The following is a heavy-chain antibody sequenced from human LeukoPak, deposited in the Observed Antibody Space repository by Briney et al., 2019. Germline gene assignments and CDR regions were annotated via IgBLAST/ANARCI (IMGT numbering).Heavy chain of an antibody. Sequence: ASVKVSCKASGYTFTGYYMHWVRQAPGQGLEWMGRINPNSGGTNYAQKFQGRVTMTRDTSISTAYMELSRLRSDDTAVYYCARGAYYYDSSGYPPTSWGQGTLVTLSS. CDR2: INPNSGGT. CDR3: ARGAYYYDSSGYPPTS. D-gene: IGHD3-22*01. J-gene: IGHJ4*02. V-gene: IGHV1-2*06. CDR1: GYTFTGYY.